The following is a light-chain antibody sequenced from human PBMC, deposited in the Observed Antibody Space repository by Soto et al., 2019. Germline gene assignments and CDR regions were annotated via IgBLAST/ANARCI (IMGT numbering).Light chain of an antibody. CDR3: QQYNNWPPYT. V-gene: IGKV3-15*01. Sequence: EIVMTQSPATLSVSPGERATLSCRASQSVSGNLAWYQQKPGQAPRLIIYGASTRATGIPARFSGSWSETEFTLIISSLQSEDFAVYYCQQYNNWPPYTFGQGTKLEIK. J-gene: IGKJ2*01. CDR2: GAS. CDR1: QSVSGN.